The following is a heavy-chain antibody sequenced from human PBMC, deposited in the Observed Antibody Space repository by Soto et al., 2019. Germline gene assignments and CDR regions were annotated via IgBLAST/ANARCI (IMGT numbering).Heavy chain of an antibody. J-gene: IGHJ3*02. D-gene: IGHD2-8*01. Sequence: GGSLRLSCAASGFTFSSYAMSWVRQAPGKGLEWVSAISGSGGSTYYADSVKGRFTISRDNSKNTLYLQMNSLRAEDTAVYYCAKDQGYCTNGVCYRGRAFDIWGQGTMVTVSS. CDR3: AKDQGYCTNGVCYRGRAFDI. CDR1: GFTFSSYA. V-gene: IGHV3-23*01. CDR2: ISGSGGST.